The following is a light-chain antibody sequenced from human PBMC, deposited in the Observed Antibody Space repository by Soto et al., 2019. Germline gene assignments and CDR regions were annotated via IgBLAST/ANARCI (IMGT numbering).Light chain of an antibody. CDR1: QGISDA. CDR2: DAS. Sequence: AVQLTQSPSSLSASVGGTVTITCRASQGISDALAWCQQKPGKSPKLLIFDASTLASGVPSRFSGSGSGTHFTLTISSLQPEDFASYFCQHFNNFPPTFGQGTRLAIK. V-gene: IGKV1D-13*01. CDR3: QHFNNFPPT. J-gene: IGKJ5*01.